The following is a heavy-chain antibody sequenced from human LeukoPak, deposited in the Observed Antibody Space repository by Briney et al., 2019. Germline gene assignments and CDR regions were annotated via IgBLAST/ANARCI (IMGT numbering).Heavy chain of an antibody. V-gene: IGHV3-53*05. J-gene: IGHJ4*02. Sequence: GGSLRLSCAASGFTVSNNFMTWVRQAPGKGLEWVSVIYRGGDTYYADSVKGRFTISRANSKNTLYLQMNSLGAEDTAVYYCAKGRDYGFEYWGQGTLVTVSS. D-gene: IGHD4-17*01. CDR1: GFTVSNNF. CDR3: AKGRDYGFEY. CDR2: IYRGGDT.